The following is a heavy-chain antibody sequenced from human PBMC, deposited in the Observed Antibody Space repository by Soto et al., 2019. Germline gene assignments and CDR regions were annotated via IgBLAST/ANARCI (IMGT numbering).Heavy chain of an antibody. CDR2: INNVASII. Sequence: EVQLVESGGGLIQPGGSLRLSCAGSGINFNNYWMHWIRQTPVKGLVWVSHINNVASIINYADSVRGRFTISRDNAGNALYLPMNSLGVEQTASYYFATAEGRGLKYGGQGTSVTVSS. CDR1: GINFNNYW. J-gene: IGHJ4*02. CDR3: ATAEGRGLKY. V-gene: IGHV3-74*01.